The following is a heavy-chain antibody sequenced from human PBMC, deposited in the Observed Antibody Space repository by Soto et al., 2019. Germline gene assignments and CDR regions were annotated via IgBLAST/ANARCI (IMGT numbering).Heavy chain of an antibody. D-gene: IGHD2-2*01. CDR2: IYYSGST. CDR1: GGSVSSGSYY. V-gene: IGHV4-61*01. J-gene: IGHJ6*02. CDR3: ARDGCSSTSCYYYYYYGMDV. Sequence: PSETLSLTCTVSGGSVSSGSYYWSWIRQPPGKGLEWIGYIYYSGSTNYNPSLKSRFTISRDNAKNSLYLQMNSLRAEDTAVYYCARDGCSSTSCYYYYYYGMDVWGQGTTVTVSS.